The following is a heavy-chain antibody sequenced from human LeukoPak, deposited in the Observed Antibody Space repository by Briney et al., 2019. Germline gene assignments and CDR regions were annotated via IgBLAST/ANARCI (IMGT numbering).Heavy chain of an antibody. CDR2: IWYDGSNK. Sequence: GGSLRLSCAASGFTFISYVIHWVRQAPGKGLEWVAVIWYDGSNKYYADSVKGRFTISRDNSKNTLYLQMNSLRAEDTAVYYCARVGVVAATGNNWFDPWGQGTLVTVSS. J-gene: IGHJ5*02. V-gene: IGHV3-33*01. CDR3: ARVGVVAATGNNWFDP. D-gene: IGHD2-15*01. CDR1: GFTFISYV.